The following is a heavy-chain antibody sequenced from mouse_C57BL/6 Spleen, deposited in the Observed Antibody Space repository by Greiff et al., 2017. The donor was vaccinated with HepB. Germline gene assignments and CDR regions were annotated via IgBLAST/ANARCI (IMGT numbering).Heavy chain of an antibody. CDR1: GYSITSGYY. D-gene: IGHD2-3*01. V-gene: IGHV3-6*01. J-gene: IGHJ2*01. Sequence: EVQRVESGPGLVKPSQSLSLTCSVTGYSITSGYYWNWIRQFPGNKLEWMGYISYDGSNNYNPSLKNRISITRDTSKNQFFLKLNSVTTEDTATYYCARDGDGYYDYWGQGTTLTVSS. CDR2: ISYDGSN. CDR3: ARDGDGYYDY.